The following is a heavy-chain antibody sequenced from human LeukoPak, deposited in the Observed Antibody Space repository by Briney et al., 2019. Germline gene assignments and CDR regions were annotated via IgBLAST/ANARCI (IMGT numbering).Heavy chain of an antibody. V-gene: IGHV4-59*01. CDR1: GGSISSYY. Sequence: SETLSLTCTVPGGSISSYYWSWIRQPPGKGLEWIGYIYYSGDTNYNPSLQSRVTISVDTSKNQFSLKLTSVTAADTAVYFCARGSSSGSYYLDYWGQGALVTVSS. D-gene: IGHD3-22*01. CDR2: IYYSGDT. CDR3: ARGSSSGSYYLDY. J-gene: IGHJ4*02.